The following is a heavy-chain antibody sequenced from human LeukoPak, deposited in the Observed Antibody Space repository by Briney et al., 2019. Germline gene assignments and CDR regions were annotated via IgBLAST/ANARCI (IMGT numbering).Heavy chain of an antibody. V-gene: IGHV3-23*01. D-gene: IGHD2-8*01. Sequence: GGSLRLSCTTSGFAFSNYAMSWVRQAPGKGPEWVSGISGFNTYYAPPSQGPFTIFRDNSKNVLYLQMARLRAKDTAVYSCAKDVCTSPRCLLYFDCSGQASLVSVSS. CDR2: ISGFNT. CDR3: AKDVCTSPRCLLYFDC. CDR1: GFAFSNYA. J-gene: IGHJ4*02.